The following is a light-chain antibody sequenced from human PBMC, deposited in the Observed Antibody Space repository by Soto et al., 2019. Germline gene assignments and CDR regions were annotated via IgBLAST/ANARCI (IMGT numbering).Light chain of an antibody. J-gene: IGKJ1*01. Sequence: TLCHAALSVSPGAGATLICRASQSVSSKLVWYQQKPGQAPRLLIYGVSTRATGIPARFSGTGSGTEFTLIISSLQSEDSAVYYCQQYNGWPWTFGQGTKVDIK. CDR2: GVS. CDR1: QSVSSK. CDR3: QQYNGWPWT. V-gene: IGKV3-15*01.